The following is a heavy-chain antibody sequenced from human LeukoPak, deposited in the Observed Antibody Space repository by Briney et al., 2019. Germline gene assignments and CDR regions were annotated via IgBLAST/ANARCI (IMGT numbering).Heavy chain of an antibody. Sequence: GGSLRLSCAASGFTFSSYSMNWVRQAPGKGLKWLSYISSSSSTIYYAASVKGRFTISRDNAKNSLYLQMNSLRAEDTAVYYCARDPTEMATIAYDDYWGQGTMVTVSS. V-gene: IGHV3-48*01. CDR1: GFTFSSYS. J-gene: IGHJ4*02. CDR3: ARDPTEMATIAYDDY. D-gene: IGHD5-24*01. CDR2: ISSSSSTI.